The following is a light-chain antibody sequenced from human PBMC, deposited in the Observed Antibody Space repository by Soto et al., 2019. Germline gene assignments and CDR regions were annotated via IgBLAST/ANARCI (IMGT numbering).Light chain of an antibody. CDR1: ESVSSRY. V-gene: IGKV3-20*01. J-gene: IGKJ1*01. Sequence: EIVLTQSPGTLSLSPGERATLSCRATESVSSRYLAWYHQKPGQAPRLLIYGASSRATGIPDRFSGSGSGTDCTLTISRLEPEDFAVYYCQQYGSSPPWTVGQGTRVEIK. CDR2: GAS. CDR3: QQYGSSPPWT.